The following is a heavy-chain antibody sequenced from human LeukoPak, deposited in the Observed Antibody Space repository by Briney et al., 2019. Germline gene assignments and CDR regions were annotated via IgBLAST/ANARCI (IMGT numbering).Heavy chain of an antibody. CDR1: GFTFRDHA. V-gene: IGHV3-7*01. CDR2: IKQDGSEK. J-gene: IGHJ4*02. Sequence: PGGSLRLSCTASGFTFRDHAMTWVRQAPGKGLEWVANIKQDGSEKYYVDSVKGRFTISRDNAKNSLYLQMNSLRAEDTAVYYCARGYGNYGYWGQGTLVTVSS. D-gene: IGHD4-11*01. CDR3: ARGYGNYGY.